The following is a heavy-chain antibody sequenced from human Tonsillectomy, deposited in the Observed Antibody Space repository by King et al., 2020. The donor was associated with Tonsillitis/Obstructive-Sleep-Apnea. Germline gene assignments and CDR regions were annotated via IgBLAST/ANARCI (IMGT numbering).Heavy chain of an antibody. CDR2: IYYSGST. V-gene: IGHV4-39*01. J-gene: IGHJ4*02. Sequence: QLQESGPGLVKPSETLSLTCTVSGGSISSSSYYWGWIRQPPGKGLEWIGSIYYSGSTYYNPSLKSRVTISVDTSKNQFSLKLSSVTAADTAVYYCARLRNDFWSGYSYLFDYWGQGTLVTVSS. CDR1: GGSISSSSYY. D-gene: IGHD3-3*01. CDR3: ARLRNDFWSGYSYLFDY.